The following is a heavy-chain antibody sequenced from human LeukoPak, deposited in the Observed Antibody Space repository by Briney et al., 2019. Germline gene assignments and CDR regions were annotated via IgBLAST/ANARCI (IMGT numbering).Heavy chain of an antibody. Sequence: PGGSLRLSCAASGFTFDDYAMHWVRQAPGKGLEWVSGISWNSGSIGYADSVKGRFTISRDNAKNSLYLQMNSLRAEDTAVYYCAKEQNYDFWSGRNDAFDIWGQGTMVTVSS. J-gene: IGHJ3*02. V-gene: IGHV3-9*01. CDR2: ISWNSGSI. D-gene: IGHD3-3*01. CDR1: GFTFDDYA. CDR3: AKEQNYDFWSGRNDAFDI.